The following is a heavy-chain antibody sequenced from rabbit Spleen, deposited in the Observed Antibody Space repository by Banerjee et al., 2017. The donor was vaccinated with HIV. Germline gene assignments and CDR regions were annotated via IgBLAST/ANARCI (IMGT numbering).Heavy chain of an antibody. D-gene: IGHD1-1*01. CDR2: INTYTGKS. J-gene: IGHJ6*01. Sequence: QSLEESGGDLVKPGASLTLTCTASGVSFSSNYYMCWVRQAPGKGLEWIACINTYTGKSVYASWATGRITISKTSSTTVTLQMTSLTAADTATYFCARDLPEIIGWNFGFWGPGTLVTVS. CDR3: ARDLPEIIGWNFGF. CDR1: GVSFSSNYY. V-gene: IGHV1S40*01.